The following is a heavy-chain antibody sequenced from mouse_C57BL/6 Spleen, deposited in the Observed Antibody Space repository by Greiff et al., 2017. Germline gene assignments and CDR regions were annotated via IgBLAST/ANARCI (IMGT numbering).Heavy chain of an antibody. CDR1: GFTFSDFY. CDR2: SRNKANDYTT. V-gene: IGHV7-1*01. Sequence: EVKLVESGGGLVQSGRSLRLSCATSGFTFSDFYMEWVRQAPGKGLEWIAASRNKANDYTTEYSASVKGRFIVSRDTSQSILYLQMNALRAEDTAIYYCARDDGYYAFAYWGQGTLVTVSA. J-gene: IGHJ3*01. CDR3: ARDDGYYAFAY. D-gene: IGHD2-3*01.